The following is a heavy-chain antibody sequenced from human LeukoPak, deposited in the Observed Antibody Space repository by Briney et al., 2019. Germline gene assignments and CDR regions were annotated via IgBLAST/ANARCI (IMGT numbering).Heavy chain of an antibody. D-gene: IGHD4-17*01. CDR2: INHSGST. CDR1: GGSFSGYY. J-gene: IGHJ4*02. V-gene: IGHV4-34*01. Sequence: TSETLSLTCAVYGGSFSGYYWSWIRQPPGKGLEWIGEINHSGSTNHNPSLKSRVTISVDTSKNQFSLKLSSVTAADTAVYYCAREDYGDYVRIDYWGQGTLVTVSS. CDR3: AREDYGDYVRIDY.